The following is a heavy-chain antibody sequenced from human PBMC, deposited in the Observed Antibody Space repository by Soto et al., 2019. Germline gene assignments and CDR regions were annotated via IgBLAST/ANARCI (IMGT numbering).Heavy chain of an antibody. J-gene: IGHJ4*02. CDR3: ARDFRGYSYGEFDY. CDR1: GYTFTSYG. V-gene: IGHV1-18*01. CDR2: ISAYNGNT. Sequence: ASVKVSCKASGYTFTSYGISWVRQAPGQGLEWMGWISAYNGNTNYAQKLQGRVTMTTDTSTSTAYMELRSLRSDDTAVYYCARDFRGYSYGEFDYWGQGTLVTVSS. D-gene: IGHD5-18*01.